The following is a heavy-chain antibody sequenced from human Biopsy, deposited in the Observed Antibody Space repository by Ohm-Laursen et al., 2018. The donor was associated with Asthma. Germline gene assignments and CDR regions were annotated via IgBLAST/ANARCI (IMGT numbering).Heavy chain of an antibody. CDR1: GFMFRSFG. Sequence: SLRLSCAASGFMFRSFGMHWVRQAPGKGLEWVAVISYDENHKFYEDSVKGRFTISRNISTNTVYLQMDSLSADDTAVYYCAKVGHGYGDYVGYLDPWGQGTLVTVSS. CDR2: ISYDENHK. D-gene: IGHD4-17*01. CDR3: AKVGHGYGDYVGYLDP. J-gene: IGHJ5*02. V-gene: IGHV3-30*18.